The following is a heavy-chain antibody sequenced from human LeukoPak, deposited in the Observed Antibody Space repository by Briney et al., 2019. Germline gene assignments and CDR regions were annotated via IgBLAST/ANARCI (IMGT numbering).Heavy chain of an antibody. V-gene: IGHV5-51*01. Sequence: GESLKISCKGSGYSFTNYWIGWVRQMPGKGLEWMGIIYPGDSDTRYSPSFQGQVTISADKSTSTGYLQWSSLKASDTAMYYCAREGDSSGYHFDYWGQGTLVTVSS. CDR1: GYSFTNYW. J-gene: IGHJ4*02. CDR3: AREGDSSGYHFDY. CDR2: IYPGDSDT. D-gene: IGHD3-22*01.